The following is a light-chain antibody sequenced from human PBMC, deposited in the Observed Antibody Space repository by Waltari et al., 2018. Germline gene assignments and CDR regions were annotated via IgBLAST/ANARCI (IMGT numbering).Light chain of an antibody. J-gene: IGLJ2*01. Sequence: QSGLTQPPSVSVTPGQSVTISCTGTSSNSGAASDVHWYQVLPGTAPKPLLFGNNHRPSGVPDRFSRSKSDTSASLAIPGLQAEDEADHYCQSYDSSLIASVFGGGTKLPVL. V-gene: IGLV1-40*01. CDR3: QSYDSSLIASV. CDR2: GNN. CDR1: SSNSGAASD.